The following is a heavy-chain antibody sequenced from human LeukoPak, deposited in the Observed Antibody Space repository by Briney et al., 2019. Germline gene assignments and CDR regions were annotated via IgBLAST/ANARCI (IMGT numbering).Heavy chain of an antibody. CDR2: ISSSSSYI. J-gene: IGHJ5*02. Sequence: GGSLRLSCAASGFTFSSYSMNWVRQAPGKGLEWVSSISSSSSYIYYADSEKGRFTISRDNAKNSLYLQMNSLRAEDTAVYYCARGITTTFDPWGQGTLVTVSS. CDR3: ARGITTTFDP. CDR1: GFTFSSYS. V-gene: IGHV3-21*01. D-gene: IGHD3-22*01.